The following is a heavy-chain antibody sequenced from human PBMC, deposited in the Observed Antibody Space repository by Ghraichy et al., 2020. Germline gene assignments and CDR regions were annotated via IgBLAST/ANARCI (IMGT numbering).Heavy chain of an antibody. J-gene: IGHJ5*02. CDR2: INHSGST. CDR1: GGSFSGYY. D-gene: IGHD3-3*01. V-gene: IGHV4-34*01. CDR3: ARGGNGPILRFLEWSLDGRFDP. Sequence: SETLSLTCAVYGGSFSGYYWSWIRQPPGKGLEWIGEINHSGSTNYNPSLKSRVTISVDTSKNQFSLKLSSVTAADTAVYYCARGGNGPILRFLEWSLDGRFDPWGQGTLVTVSS.